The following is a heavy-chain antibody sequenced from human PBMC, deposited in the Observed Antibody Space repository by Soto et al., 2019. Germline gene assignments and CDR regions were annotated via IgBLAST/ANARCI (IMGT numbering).Heavy chain of an antibody. D-gene: IGHD1-1*01. CDR1: GFTFSSYS. CDR2: ISSSSSYI. V-gene: IGHV3-21*01. CDR3: ARGRYNCNDLWIGWFDP. Sequence: EVQLVESGGGLVKPGGSLRLSCAASGFTFSSYSMNWVRQAPGKGLEWVSSISSSSSYIYYADSVKGRFTISRDNAKNSLYLQINSLRAEDTAVYYCARGRYNCNDLWIGWFDPWGQGTLVAVSS. J-gene: IGHJ5*02.